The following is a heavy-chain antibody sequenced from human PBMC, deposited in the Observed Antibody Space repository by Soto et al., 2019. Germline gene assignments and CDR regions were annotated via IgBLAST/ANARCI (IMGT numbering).Heavy chain of an antibody. CDR1: GVSFNNNG. J-gene: IGHJ6*02. V-gene: IGHV1-69*01. CDR2: VSPPFRAS. Sequence: QVQLVQSGAEVKKPGSSVKVSCKTSGVSFNNNGIGWVRQAPGHGLEWMGGVSPPFRASNYARKFQGRISITADASTGTVNMELSSLTSEDTAQYYCAIVLYYGSVSYSPYGMDVWGQGTTVTVSS. CDR3: AIVLYYGSVSYSPYGMDV. D-gene: IGHD3-10*01.